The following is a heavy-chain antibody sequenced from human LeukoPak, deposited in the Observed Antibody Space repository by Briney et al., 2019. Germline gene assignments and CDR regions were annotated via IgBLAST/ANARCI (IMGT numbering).Heavy chain of an antibody. CDR3: TTVWNCGGDCSDAFDI. J-gene: IGHJ3*02. D-gene: IGHD2-21*02. CDR1: GFSFRNAW. Sequence: GGSLRLSCAASGFSFRNAWMSWVRQAPGKGLEWGVRIKSKTEGGTTDYAAPVKGRFTISRDDSKNTLYLQMNSLKTEDTAVYFCTTVWNCGGDCSDAFDIWGQGTMVTVSS. V-gene: IGHV3-15*01. CDR2: IKSKTEGGTT.